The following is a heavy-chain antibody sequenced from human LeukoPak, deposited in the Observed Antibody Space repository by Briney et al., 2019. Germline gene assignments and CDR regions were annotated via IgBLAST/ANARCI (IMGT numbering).Heavy chain of an antibody. V-gene: IGHV3-11*04. Sequence: GGSLRLSCAASEFTFSDYYMSWIRQAPGKGLEWVSYISGTGSIIYYADSVKGRFIISRDNAKNSLYLQMTSLRAEDTAVYYCARVTGYCSGGSCYPNYYFDNWGQGTLVTVSS. CDR3: ARVTGYCSGGSCYPNYYFDN. D-gene: IGHD2-15*01. J-gene: IGHJ4*02. CDR2: ISGTGSII. CDR1: EFTFSDYY.